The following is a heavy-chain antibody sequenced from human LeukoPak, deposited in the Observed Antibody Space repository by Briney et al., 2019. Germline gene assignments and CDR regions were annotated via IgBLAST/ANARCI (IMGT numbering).Heavy chain of an antibody. CDR2: MSNSGSTI. CDR3: ASVLWFGGIFFDY. V-gene: IGHV3-11*01. CDR1: GFTVSSNY. D-gene: IGHD3-10*01. Sequence: GGSLRLSCAASGFTVSSNYMSWVRQAPGKGLEWVSYMSNSGSTIYYADSVKGRFTISRDNTKNSLYLQMNSLRAEDTAVYYCASVLWFGGIFFDYWGQGTLVTVSS. J-gene: IGHJ4*02.